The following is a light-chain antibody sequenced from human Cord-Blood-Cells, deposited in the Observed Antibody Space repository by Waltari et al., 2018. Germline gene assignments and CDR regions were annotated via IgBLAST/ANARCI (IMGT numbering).Light chain of an antibody. CDR1: QSVSSSY. CDR2: DAS. CDR3: QQYGSSSIT. J-gene: IGKJ5*01. Sequence: EIVLTQSPATLSLSPGERATLSCGASQSVSSSYLAWYQQKPGLAPSLLIYDASSRATGIPDMFSGSGSGTDFTLTISRLEPEDFAVYYCQQYGSSSITFGQGTRLEIK. V-gene: IGKV3D-20*01.